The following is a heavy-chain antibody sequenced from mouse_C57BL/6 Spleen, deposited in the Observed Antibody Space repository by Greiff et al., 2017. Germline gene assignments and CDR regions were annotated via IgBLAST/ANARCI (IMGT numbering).Heavy chain of an antibody. V-gene: IGHV1-80*01. Sequence: VNLVESGAELVQPGASVKISCKASGYAFSSYWLNWVKQRPGKGLEWIGQIYPGDGDTNSNGKFKGKATLTADKSSSTAYMQLSSLTSEDSAVYFCARKGGSSLYAMDYWGQGTSVTVSS. J-gene: IGHJ4*01. CDR3: ARKGGSSLYAMDY. CDR1: GYAFSSYW. CDR2: IYPGDGDT. D-gene: IGHD1-1*01.